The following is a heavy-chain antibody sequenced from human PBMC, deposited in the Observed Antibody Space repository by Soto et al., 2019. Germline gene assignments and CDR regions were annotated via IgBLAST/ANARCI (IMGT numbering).Heavy chain of an antibody. J-gene: IGHJ4*02. CDR3: ARVRLAAAGVFFGY. Sequence: PGESLKISCKGSGYSFTSYWIGWVRQMPGKGLEWMGIIYPTESYINYSPSFQGHVSISVDKSISTVYLQWSSLKASDTAMYYCARVRLAAAGVFFGYWGQGTLVTVSS. D-gene: IGHD6-13*01. CDR2: IYPTESYI. V-gene: IGHV5-10-1*01. CDR1: GYSFTSYW.